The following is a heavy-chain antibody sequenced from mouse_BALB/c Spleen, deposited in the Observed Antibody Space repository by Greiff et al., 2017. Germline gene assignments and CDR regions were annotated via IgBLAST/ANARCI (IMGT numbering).Heavy chain of an antibody. Sequence: EVQLQQSGPDLVKPSQSLSLTCTVTGYSITSGYSWHWIRQFPGNKLEWMGYIHYSGSTNYNPSLKSRISITRDTSKNQFFLQLNSVTTEDTATYYCARSDYYGSRVAWFAYWGQGTLVTVSA. J-gene: IGHJ3*01. CDR1: GYSITSGYS. D-gene: IGHD1-1*01. CDR2: IHYSGST. V-gene: IGHV3-1*02. CDR3: ARSDYYGSRVAWFAY.